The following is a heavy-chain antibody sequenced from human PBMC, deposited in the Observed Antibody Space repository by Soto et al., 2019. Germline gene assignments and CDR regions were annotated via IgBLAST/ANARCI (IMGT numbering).Heavy chain of an antibody. V-gene: IGHV3-30-3*01. J-gene: IGHJ3*02. Sequence: QVQLVESGGAGVQPGRSLRLSCEASGFTLSSYAIHGVRQAPAKGLEWVAVISYDGSNKYYADSVKGRFTISRDNSKNTLYLQMNSLRAEDTAVYYCARDSSSWDPNPKPTPYDAFDIWGQGTMVTVSS. D-gene: IGHD6-13*01. CDR1: GFTLSSYA. CDR3: ARDSSSWDPNPKPTPYDAFDI. CDR2: ISYDGSNK.